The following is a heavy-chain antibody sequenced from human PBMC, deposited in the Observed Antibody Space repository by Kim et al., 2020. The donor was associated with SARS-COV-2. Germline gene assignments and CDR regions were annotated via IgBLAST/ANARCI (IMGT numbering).Heavy chain of an antibody. V-gene: IGHV4-34*01. J-gene: IGHJ4*01. Sequence: PSETLSLTCTLSGGTFNGYRWSWIRQSPGKGLEWIGEVYYNGLPNYTPSPNFSPSLKSRGTLSLDTSKKEFSLYLNSVTAADTAVYYCARGVTGYASNTFFDYWGHGTLVTVSS. D-gene: IGHD5-12*01. CDR3: ARGVTGYASNTFFDY. CDR1: GGTFNGYR. CDR2: VYYNGLPNYTPSP.